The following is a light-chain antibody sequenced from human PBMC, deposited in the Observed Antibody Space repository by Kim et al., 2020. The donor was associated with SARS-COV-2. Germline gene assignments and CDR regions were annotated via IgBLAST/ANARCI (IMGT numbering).Light chain of an antibody. CDR1: NIGSKS. J-gene: IGLJ2*01. Sequence: SYELTQPPSVSVSPGKTARITCRGNNIGSKSVHWYQQKPGQAPVLVIYYDSNRPSGIPERFSGSNSGNTATLTISRVEAGDEADYYCQVWDRSSEHVVFGGGNPLT. CDR2: YDS. CDR3: QVWDRSSEHVV. V-gene: IGLV3-21*04.